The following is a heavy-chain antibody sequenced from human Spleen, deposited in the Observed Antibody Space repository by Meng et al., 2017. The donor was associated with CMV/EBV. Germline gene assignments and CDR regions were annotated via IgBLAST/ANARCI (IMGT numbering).Heavy chain of an antibody. CDR2: IYPDDSDT. Sequence: KVSCKGSGYSFTNYWIGWVRQMSGKGLEWMGIIYPDDSDTRYNPSFQGQVTISADKSISTAYLQWSSLKASDTAMYFCARLGGDCGGHCFHYYYYGMDVRGQGTTVTVSS. D-gene: IGHD2-21*01. J-gene: IGHJ6*02. CDR3: ARLGGDCGGHCFHYYYYGMDV. V-gene: IGHV5-51*01. CDR1: GYSFTNYW.